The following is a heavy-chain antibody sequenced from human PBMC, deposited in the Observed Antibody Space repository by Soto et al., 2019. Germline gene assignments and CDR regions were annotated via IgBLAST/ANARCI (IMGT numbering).Heavy chain of an antibody. Sequence: EVQLLESGGGVVQPGGYLRLSCVASGFNFKKFAMAWVRQAAGEGLEWVSGISWCGGFASYADSVKGRFSIDRDDSKNTVSLQLNSLRVEDTAQYYCAKADGQQWLIPHLDNWGQGTLVTVS. CDR1: GFNFKKFA. D-gene: IGHD6-19*01. V-gene: IGHV3-23*01. CDR2: ISWCGGFA. CDR3: AKADGQQWLIPHLDN. J-gene: IGHJ4*02.